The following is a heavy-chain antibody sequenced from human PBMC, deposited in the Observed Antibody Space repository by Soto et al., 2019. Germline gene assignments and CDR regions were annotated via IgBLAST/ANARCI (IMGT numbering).Heavy chain of an antibody. CDR3: ARPSGSYLYYFDY. V-gene: IGHV4-39*01. J-gene: IGHJ4*02. D-gene: IGHD1-26*01. CDR2: IYYSGST. CDR1: GGSISSSSYY. Sequence: ASETLFLTCTVSGGSISSSSYYWGWIRQPPGKGLEWIGSIYYSGSTYYNPSLKSRVTISVDTSKNQFSLKLSSVTAADTAVYYCARPSGSYLYYFDYWGQGTLVTVSS.